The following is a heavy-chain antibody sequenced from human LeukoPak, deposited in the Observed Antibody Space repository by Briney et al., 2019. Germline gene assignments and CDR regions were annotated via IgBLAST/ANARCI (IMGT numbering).Heavy chain of an antibody. CDR3: AREEVARGYFDY. CDR2: IYSGGST. CDR1: GFTVSSNY. Sequence: GGSLRLSCAASGFTVSSNYMSWVRQAPGKGLEWVSVIYSGGSTYYADSVKGRFTISRDNAKNSLYLQMNSLRAEDTAVYYCAREEVARGYFDYWGQGTLVTVSS. V-gene: IGHV3-66*01. J-gene: IGHJ4*02. D-gene: IGHD5-12*01.